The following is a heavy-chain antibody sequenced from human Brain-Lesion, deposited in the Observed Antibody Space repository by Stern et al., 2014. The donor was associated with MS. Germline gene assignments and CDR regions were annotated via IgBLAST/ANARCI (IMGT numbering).Heavy chain of an antibody. V-gene: IGHV4-61*02. CDR3: ARDYGDLEFDL. CDR1: GGPISSHSYY. Sequence: VQLVESGPGLVKPSQTLSLTCTVSGGPISSHSYYWSWIRQPAGKGLEWIGRIYARGNTTYNPSLKRRVSISVDPSKNRLSLRLSSVTASDTAVYYCARDYGDLEFDLWGQGTLVTVSS. J-gene: IGHJ4*02. D-gene: IGHD4-17*01. CDR2: IYARGNT.